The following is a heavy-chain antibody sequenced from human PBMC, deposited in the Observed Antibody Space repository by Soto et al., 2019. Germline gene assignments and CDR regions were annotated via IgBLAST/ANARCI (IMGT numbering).Heavy chain of an antibody. D-gene: IGHD3-3*01. V-gene: IGHV4-59*01. Sequence: KTSETLSLTCTVSGGSISSYYWSWIRQPPGKGLEWIGYIYYSGSTNYNPSLKSRVTISVDTSKNQFSLKLSSVTAADTAVYYCARTYYDFWSGLQGWQHGMDVWGQGTTVTVSS. CDR1: GGSISSYY. CDR2: IYYSGST. CDR3: ARTYYDFWSGLQGWQHGMDV. J-gene: IGHJ6*02.